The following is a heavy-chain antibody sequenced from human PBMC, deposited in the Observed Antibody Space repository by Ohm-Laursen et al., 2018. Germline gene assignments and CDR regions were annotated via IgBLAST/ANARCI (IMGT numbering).Heavy chain of an antibody. V-gene: IGHV3-23*01. J-gene: IGHJ5*01. CDR1: GFTFSNYA. Sequence: GSLRLSCAASGFTFSNYAMSWVRQAPRKGLEWVSIISDSGGTTYYADSVKGRFTVSRDNSKNTLYLQMNSLRAEDTAVYYCARGHTRTWYDSWGQGTLVTVSS. CDR3: ARGHTRTWYDS. CDR2: ISDSGGTT. D-gene: IGHD2-2*02.